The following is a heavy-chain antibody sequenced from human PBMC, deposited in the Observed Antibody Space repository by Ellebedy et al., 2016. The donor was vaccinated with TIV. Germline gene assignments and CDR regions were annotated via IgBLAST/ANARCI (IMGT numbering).Heavy chain of an antibody. D-gene: IGHD5-24*01. CDR3: ARVTRDVLYNIGGAFDI. CDR2: LYRGGDT. Sequence: PGGSLRLSCAASGFSVTDSNMTWVRQAPGKGLEWVSTLYRGGDTYYADSVKDRFTISRDNSKSTLYLQMRSLRTEDAVVYYCARVTRDVLYNIGGAFDIWGQGTLVTVSS. J-gene: IGHJ4*02. V-gene: IGHV3-53*05. CDR1: GFSVTDSN.